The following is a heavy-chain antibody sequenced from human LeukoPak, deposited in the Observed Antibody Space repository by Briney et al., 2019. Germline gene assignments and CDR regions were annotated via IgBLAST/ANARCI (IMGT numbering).Heavy chain of an antibody. J-gene: IGHJ3*02. Sequence: SVKVSCKASGGTFSSYAISWVRQAPGQGLEWMGGIIPTFGTANYAQKFQGRVTITTDESTSTAYMELSSLRSEDTAVYYCVRVPSGWYRGAFDIWGQGTMVTVSS. CDR3: VRVPSGWYRGAFDI. D-gene: IGHD6-19*01. CDR2: IIPTFGTA. V-gene: IGHV1-69*05. CDR1: GGTFSSYA.